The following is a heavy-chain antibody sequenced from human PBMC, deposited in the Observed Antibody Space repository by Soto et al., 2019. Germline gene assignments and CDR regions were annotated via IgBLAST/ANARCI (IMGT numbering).Heavy chain of an antibody. CDR2: IDPSDSQT. V-gene: IGHV5-10-1*01. J-gene: IGHJ4*02. Sequence: GESLKISCKGFGYSFAGYWITWVRQKPGKGLEWMGRIDPSDSQTYYSPSFRGHVTISATKSITTVFLQWSSLRASDTAMYYCARQIYDSDTGPNFQYYFDSWGQGTPVTVSS. D-gene: IGHD3-22*01. CDR3: ARQIYDSDTGPNFQYYFDS. CDR1: GYSFAGYW.